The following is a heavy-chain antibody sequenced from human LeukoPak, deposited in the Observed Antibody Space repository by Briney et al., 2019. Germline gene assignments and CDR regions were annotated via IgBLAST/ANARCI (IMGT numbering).Heavy chain of an antibody. CDR2: ISGSGGST. D-gene: IGHD3-22*01. V-gene: IGHV3-23*01. CDR1: GFTFDDYA. Sequence: GGSLRLSCAASGFTFDDYAMSWVRQAPGKGLEWVSAISGSGGSTYYADSVKGRFTISRDNSKNTLYLQMNSLRAEDTAVYYCAKDRIVVVITSLDYWGQGTLVTVSS. CDR3: AKDRIVVVITSLDY. J-gene: IGHJ4*02.